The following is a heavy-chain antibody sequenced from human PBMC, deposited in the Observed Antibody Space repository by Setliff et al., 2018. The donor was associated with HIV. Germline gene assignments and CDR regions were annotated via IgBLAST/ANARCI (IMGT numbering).Heavy chain of an antibody. D-gene: IGHD3-3*01. V-gene: IGHV1-69*13. CDR1: GGTFSSYT. Sequence: GASVKVSCKASGGTFSSYTISWVRQAPGQGLEWMGGIIPIFGTTNYAQKFQGRVTITADESTSTAYMELSSLRSEDTAVYYCAREVWEWLSFDYWGQGTLVTVSS. J-gene: IGHJ4*02. CDR2: IIPIFGTT. CDR3: AREVWEWLSFDY.